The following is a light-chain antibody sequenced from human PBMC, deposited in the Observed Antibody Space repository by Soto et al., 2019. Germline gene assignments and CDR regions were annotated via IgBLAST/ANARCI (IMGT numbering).Light chain of an antibody. CDR2: SNV. CDR1: SSNIGSNT. CDR3: AAWDGSLNGGV. V-gene: IGLV1-44*01. J-gene: IGLJ3*02. Sequence: QAVVTQAPSVSGTPGQRVTISCSGSSSNIGSNTVSWYQQVPGTAPKVLIYSNVQRPSGVPDRFSGSKSGTSASLAIGGLQSEDEADYYCAAWDGSLNGGVFGGGTKVTVL.